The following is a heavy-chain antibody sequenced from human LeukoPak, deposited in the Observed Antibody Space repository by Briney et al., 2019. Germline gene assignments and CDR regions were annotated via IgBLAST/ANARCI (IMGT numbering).Heavy chain of an antibody. CDR1: GGSISSYY. CDR2: IYYSGST. Sequence: SETLSLTCTVSGGSISSYYWSWIRQPPGKGLEWIGYIYYSGSTNYNPSLKSRVTISVDTSKNQFSLKLSSVTAADTAVYYCARDRKEGAFHIWGQGTMVTVSS. CDR3: ARDRKEGAFHI. J-gene: IGHJ3*02. D-gene: IGHD1-14*01. V-gene: IGHV4-59*01.